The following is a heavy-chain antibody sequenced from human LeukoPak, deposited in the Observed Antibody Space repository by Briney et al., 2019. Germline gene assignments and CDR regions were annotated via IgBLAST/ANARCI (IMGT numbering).Heavy chain of an antibody. CDR1: GFTFSSYS. Sequence: GGSLRLSCAASGFTFSSYSMNWVRQVPGKGLEWVSSISSSSSYIYYADSVKGRFTISRDNAKNSLYLQMNSLRAEDTAVYYCARVEDIVVVPAAIDYWGQGTLVTVSS. CDR3: ARVEDIVVVPAAIDY. CDR2: ISSSSSYI. D-gene: IGHD2-2*01. V-gene: IGHV3-21*01. J-gene: IGHJ4*02.